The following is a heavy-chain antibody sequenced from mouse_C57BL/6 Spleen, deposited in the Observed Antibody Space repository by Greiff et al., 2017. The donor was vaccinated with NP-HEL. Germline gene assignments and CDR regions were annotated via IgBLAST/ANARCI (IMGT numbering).Heavy chain of an antibody. CDR3: AREEGLITTVVAPFDY. Sequence: QVQLQQSDAELVKPGASVKISCKVSGYTFTDHTIHWMKQRPEQGLEWIGYIYPRDGSTKYNEKFKGKATLTADKSSSTAYMQLNSLTSEDSAVYFCAREEGLITTVVAPFDYWGQGTTLTVSS. J-gene: IGHJ2*01. V-gene: IGHV1-78*01. CDR2: IYPRDGST. CDR1: GYTFTDHT. D-gene: IGHD1-1*01.